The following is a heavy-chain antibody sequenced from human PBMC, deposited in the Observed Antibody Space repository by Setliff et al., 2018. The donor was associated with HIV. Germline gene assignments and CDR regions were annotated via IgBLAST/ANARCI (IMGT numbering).Heavy chain of an antibody. D-gene: IGHD3-10*01. CDR2: IYTTGIT. Sequence: SETLSLTCAVSGGSINNYYWSWIRQPPGKGLEWIGRIYTTGITNYIPSLKSRVTISLDTSKNQFSLKLRSVTAADTAVYYCARVTITTVRGVGYFYYFYMDVWGKGTTVTVSS. CDR3: ARVTITTVRGVGYFYYFYMDV. CDR1: GGSINNYY. J-gene: IGHJ6*03. V-gene: IGHV4-4*07.